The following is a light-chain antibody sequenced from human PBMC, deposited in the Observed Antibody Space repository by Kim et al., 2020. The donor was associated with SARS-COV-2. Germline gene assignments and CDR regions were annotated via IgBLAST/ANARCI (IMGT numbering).Light chain of an antibody. CDR1: SSNLGAGYD. V-gene: IGLV1-40*01. CDR3: QSYDSRLSGSV. CDR2: GNS. Sequence: QRVTTSCTGNSSNLGAGYDAPWYPHLPGAAPTLLIYGNSHRPSGVPDRFSGSRSGPSASLAITGLQAEDEADYYCQSYDSRLSGSVFGGGTKVTVL. J-gene: IGLJ2*01.